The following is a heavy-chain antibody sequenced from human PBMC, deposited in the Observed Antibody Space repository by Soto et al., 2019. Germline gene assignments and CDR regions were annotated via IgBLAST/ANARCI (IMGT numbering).Heavy chain of an antibody. J-gene: IGHJ6*02. CDR2: ISYDGSNK. CDR3: ARDYYESSGYYYMSYHYYGMDV. CDR1: GFTFSSYA. V-gene: IGHV3-30-3*01. Sequence: PGGSLRLSCAASGFTFSSYAMHWVRQAPGKGLEWVAVISYDGSNKYYADSVKGRFTISRDNSKNTLYLQMNSLRAEDTAVYYCARDYYESSGYYYMSYHYYGMDVWGQGTTVTLSS. D-gene: IGHD3-22*01.